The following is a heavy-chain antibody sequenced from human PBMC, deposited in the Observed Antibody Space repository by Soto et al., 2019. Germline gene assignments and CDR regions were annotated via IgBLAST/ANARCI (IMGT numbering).Heavy chain of an antibody. V-gene: IGHV1-46*01. D-gene: IGHD5-12*01. CDR2: INPSGGST. Sequence: QVQLVQSGAEVKKPGASVKVSCKASGYIFTSYYMYWVRQAPGQGLEWMGIINPSGGSTSYAQKFQGRVTMTRDTSTSTVYMELSSLRSEDTAVYYCAIVEMAPIKGNAFAIWGQGTMVTVSS. J-gene: IGHJ3*02. CDR3: AIVEMAPIKGNAFAI. CDR1: GYIFTSYY.